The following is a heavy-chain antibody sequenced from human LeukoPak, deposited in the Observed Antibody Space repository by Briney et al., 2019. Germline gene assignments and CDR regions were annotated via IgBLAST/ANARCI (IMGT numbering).Heavy chain of an antibody. CDR2: ISYDGVNK. CDR1: GFTFSTYN. J-gene: IGHJ4*02. Sequence: GGSLRLSCTASGFTFSTYNMCWVRQAPGKGLEWVAVISYDGVNKYYTDSVKGRFTISRDNSKRTVYLQMDSLRTEDTAVYYCLGGRPFDYWGQGTLVTVSS. V-gene: IGHV3-30-3*01. CDR3: LGGRPFDY. D-gene: IGHD4-23*01.